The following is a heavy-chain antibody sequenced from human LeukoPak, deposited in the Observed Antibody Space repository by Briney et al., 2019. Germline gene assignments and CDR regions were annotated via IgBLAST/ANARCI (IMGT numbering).Heavy chain of an antibody. CDR1: GFTFGSHA. J-gene: IGHJ4*02. CDR3: ARDKVGHDFWSGYSDF. V-gene: IGHV3-21*06. Sequence: PGGSLRLSCVASGFTFGSHAMNWVRQAPGKGLEWVSSISRNSLYMYYADSLKGRFTISRDNAKNSLYLQMDSLRAEDTAVYHCARDKVGHDFWSGYSDFWGQGTLVTVSS. D-gene: IGHD3-3*01. CDR2: ISRNSLYM.